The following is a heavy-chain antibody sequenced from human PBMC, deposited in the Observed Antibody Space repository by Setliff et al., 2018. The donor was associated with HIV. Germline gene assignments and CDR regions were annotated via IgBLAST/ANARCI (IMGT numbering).Heavy chain of an antibody. V-gene: IGHV4-39*01. CDR1: GGSINRSNYY. J-gene: IGHJ4*02. D-gene: IGHD3-9*01. Sequence: ASETLSLTCTVPGGSINRSNYYWGWIRQPPGKGLEWIGTISYTVSTYYDPSLKSRVTISLDTSKNQFFLKLSSVTAPDTAIYYCARQTWEYYDTLTGYYRSPKNFDSWGQGTLVTVSS. CDR2: ISYTVST. CDR3: ARQTWEYYDTLTGYYRSPKNFDS.